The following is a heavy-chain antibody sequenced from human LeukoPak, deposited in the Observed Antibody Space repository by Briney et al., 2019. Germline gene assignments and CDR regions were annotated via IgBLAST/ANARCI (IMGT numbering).Heavy chain of an antibody. J-gene: IGHJ4*02. CDR2: IKQDGSEK. V-gene: IGHV3-7*01. CDR1: GFTFSSYW. Sequence: GGSLRLSCAASGFTFSSYWMSWVRQAPGKGLEWVANIKQDGSEKYYVDPVKGRFTISSDNAKNSLYLQMNSLRAEDTAVYYCARDDIVVVPAVSHNVDYWGQGTLVTVSS. CDR3: ARDDIVVVPAVSHNVDY. D-gene: IGHD2-2*01.